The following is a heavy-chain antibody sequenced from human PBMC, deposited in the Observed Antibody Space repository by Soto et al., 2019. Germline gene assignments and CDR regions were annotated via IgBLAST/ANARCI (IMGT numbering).Heavy chain of an antibody. D-gene: IGHD2-8*01. CDR3: ARRRRTKVYATYYYYYYYMDV. Sequence: SETLSLTCTVSGGSISSYYWSWIRKPPGKGLEWIGYIYYSGSTNYNPSLKSRVTISVDTSKNQFSLKLGSVTAADTAVYYCARRRRTKVYATYYYYYYYMDVWGKGTTVTVSS. CDR2: IYYSGST. V-gene: IGHV4-59*08. CDR1: GGSISSYY. J-gene: IGHJ6*03.